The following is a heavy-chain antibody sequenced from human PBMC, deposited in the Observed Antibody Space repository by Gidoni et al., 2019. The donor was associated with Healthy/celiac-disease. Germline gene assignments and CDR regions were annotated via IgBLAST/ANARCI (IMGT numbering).Heavy chain of an antibody. Sequence: QLQLPQSGPGLVKPSETLSLPCTVSGGSLSSSRYYWGWIRQPPGKGLEWIGSIYYSGSTYYNPSLKSRVTISVDTSKNQFSLKLSSVTAADTAVYDCATHDRSSGWFDPWGQGTLVTVSS. CDR1: GGSLSSSRYY. CDR2: IYYSGST. J-gene: IGHJ5*02. D-gene: IGHD6-19*01. V-gene: IGHV4-39*01. CDR3: ATHDRSSGWFDP.